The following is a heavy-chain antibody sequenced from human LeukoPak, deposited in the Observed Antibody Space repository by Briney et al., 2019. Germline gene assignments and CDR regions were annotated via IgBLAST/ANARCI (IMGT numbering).Heavy chain of an antibody. CDR1: GFTFSGYW. J-gene: IGHJ5*02. D-gene: IGHD4-23*01. CDR2: VATGGTGP. V-gene: IGHV3-74*01. CDR3: ARDMGPYGGSPGAS. Sequence: GGSLRLSCTASGFTFSGYWMHWVRQAPGKGLVWVSRVATGGTGPSYADSVKGRFTISRDNAKNTLYLQMNSLSAEDTAVYFCARDMGPYGGSPGASWGQGTLVTVSS.